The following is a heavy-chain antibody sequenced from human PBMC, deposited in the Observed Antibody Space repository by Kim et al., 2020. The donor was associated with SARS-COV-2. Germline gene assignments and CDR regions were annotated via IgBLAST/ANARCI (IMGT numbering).Heavy chain of an antibody. J-gene: IGHJ4*02. Sequence: SETLSLTCTVSGGSISSSSYYWGWIRQPPGKGLEWIGSIYYSGSTYYNPSLKSRVTISVDTSKNQFSLKLSSVTAADTAVYYCARPPGYSSWGQGTLVTVSS. V-gene: IGHV4-39*01. D-gene: IGHD6-13*01. CDR2: IYYSGST. CDR3: ARPPGYSS. CDR1: GGSISSSSYY.